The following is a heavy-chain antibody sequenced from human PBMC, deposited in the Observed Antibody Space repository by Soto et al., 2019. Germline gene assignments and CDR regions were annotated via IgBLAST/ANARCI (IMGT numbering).Heavy chain of an antibody. Sequence: SGPTLVNPTQTLTLTCTFSGFSITTRAMCVSWIRQPPGKALEWLALIDWADDKYYSTSLKTRLTISKDTSKNQVVLTMTNMDPVDTATYYCAHRYGILTGFHYWGQGTLVTVSS. J-gene: IGHJ4*02. CDR1: GFSITTRAMC. CDR2: IDWADDK. CDR3: AHRYGILTGFHY. D-gene: IGHD3-9*01. V-gene: IGHV2-70*12.